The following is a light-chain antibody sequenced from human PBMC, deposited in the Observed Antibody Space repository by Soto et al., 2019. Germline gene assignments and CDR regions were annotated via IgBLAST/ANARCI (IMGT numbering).Light chain of an antibody. V-gene: IGLV2-14*03. J-gene: IGLJ2*01. Sequence: QSALTQPASVSGSPGQSITVSCTGTSSDVGGYNYVSWYQQHPGKAPKLMIYNVSNRPSGVSYRFSGSKSGNTASLTISGLQAEDEADYYCSSYTSTSTVEFGGGTKLTVL. CDR1: SSDVGGYNY. CDR2: NVS. CDR3: SSYTSTSTVE.